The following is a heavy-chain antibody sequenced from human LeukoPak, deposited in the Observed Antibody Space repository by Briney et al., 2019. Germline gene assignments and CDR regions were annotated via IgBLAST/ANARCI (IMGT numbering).Heavy chain of an antibody. V-gene: IGHV4-4*07. D-gene: IGHD3-22*01. J-gene: IGHJ4*02. CDR2: IYTSGST. Sequence: ETLSLTCTVSGGSISSYYWSWIRPPAGKGLEWIGRIYTSGSTNYNPSLKSRVTISVKTSKNQFSLQLSSVTAADTAVYYCARVTGYMIEDYFDYWGQGTLVTVSS. CDR3: ARVTGYMIEDYFDY. CDR1: GGSISSYY.